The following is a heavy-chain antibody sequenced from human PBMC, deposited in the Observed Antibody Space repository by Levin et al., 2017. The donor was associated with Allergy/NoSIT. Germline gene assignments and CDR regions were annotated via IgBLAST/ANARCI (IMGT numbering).Heavy chain of an antibody. Sequence: SETLSLTCTVSGGSISDDSYYWAWVRQPPGKGPEWLGSIYYDGSAYYNPSLKTRLTISVDTSKNQFSLRVNAVTAADTAVYYCAGEPNSPYYYHYGLDVWGPGTTVTVSS. CDR2: IYYDGSA. CDR3: AGEPNSPYYYHYGLDV. D-gene: IGHD2/OR15-2a*01. CDR1: GGSISDDSYY. J-gene: IGHJ6*02. V-gene: IGHV4-39*07.